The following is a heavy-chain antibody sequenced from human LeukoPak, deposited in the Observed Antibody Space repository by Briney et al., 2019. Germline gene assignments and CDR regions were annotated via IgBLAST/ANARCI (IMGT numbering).Heavy chain of an antibody. CDR3: ASSSSSWYFWFDP. J-gene: IGHJ5*02. Sequence: KTSQTLSFTCTVSGGSISSGDYYWSWIRQPPGKGLEWIGYIYYSGSTYYNPSLKSRVTISVDTSKNQFSLKLSSVTAADTAVYYCASSSSSWYFWFDPWGQGTLVTVSS. CDR2: IYYSGST. D-gene: IGHD6-13*01. CDR1: GGSISSGDYY. V-gene: IGHV4-30-4*01.